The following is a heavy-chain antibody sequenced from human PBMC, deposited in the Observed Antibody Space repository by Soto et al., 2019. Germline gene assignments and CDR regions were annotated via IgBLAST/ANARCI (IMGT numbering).Heavy chain of an antibody. Sequence: SVKVSCKASGCTFSSYAISCARQAPGQGLEWMGGIIPIFGTANYAQKFQGRVTITADKSTSTAYMELSSLRSEDTAVYYCVCSVYGDAFDIWGQGTMVTVSS. CDR1: GCTFSSYA. J-gene: IGHJ3*02. CDR2: IIPIFGTA. V-gene: IGHV1-69*06. D-gene: IGHD3-10*02. CDR3: VCSVYGDAFDI.